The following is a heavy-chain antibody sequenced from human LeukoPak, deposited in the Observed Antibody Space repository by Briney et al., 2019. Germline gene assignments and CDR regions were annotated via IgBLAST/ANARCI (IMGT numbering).Heavy chain of an antibody. J-gene: IGHJ6*03. D-gene: IGHD6-25*01. CDR1: GFTVSGNY. CDR2: IYSGGST. Sequence: GGSLRLSCAASGFTVSGNYMSWVRQAPGKGLEWVSVIYSGGSTYYADSVKGRFTISRDNSKNTLYLQMNSLRAEDTAVYYCARDRSGGYYYYMDVWGKGTTVTVSS. CDR3: ARDRSGGYYYYMDV. V-gene: IGHV3-53*01.